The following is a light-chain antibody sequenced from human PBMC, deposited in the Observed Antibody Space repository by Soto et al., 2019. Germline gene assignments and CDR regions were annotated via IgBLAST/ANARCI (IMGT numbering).Light chain of an antibody. CDR2: DNN. CDR3: GTWDSSLSAVI. J-gene: IGLJ2*01. CDR1: SSNIGNNY. V-gene: IGLV1-51*01. Sequence: QSVLTQPPSVSAAPGQKVTISCSGSSSNIGNNYVSWYQQLPGTAPNLLIYDNNKRPSGIPDRFSGSKSGTSATLGITGLQTGDEDDYYCGTWDSSLSAVIFGGGTKLTVL.